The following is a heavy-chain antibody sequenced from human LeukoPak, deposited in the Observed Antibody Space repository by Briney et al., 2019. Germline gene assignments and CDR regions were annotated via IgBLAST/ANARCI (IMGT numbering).Heavy chain of an antibody. CDR3: ARGARAATGYYYYYMDV. CDR1: GLTVSSNH. J-gene: IGHJ6*03. V-gene: IGHV3-53*01. CDR2: IYTGGST. D-gene: IGHD2-15*01. Sequence: GGSLRLSCAASGLTVSSNHMSWVRQAPGKGLEWVLVIYTGGSTDYADSVKGRFTISRDNSKNTLYLQMNSLSAEDTAVYYCARGARAATGYYYYYMDVWGKGTTVTVSS.